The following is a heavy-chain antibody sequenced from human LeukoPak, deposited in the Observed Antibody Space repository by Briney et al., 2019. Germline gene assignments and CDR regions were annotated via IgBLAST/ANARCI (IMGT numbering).Heavy chain of an antibody. V-gene: IGHV3-23*01. CDR3: AKDFPHYYEVPHGMDV. J-gene: IGHJ6*02. D-gene: IGHD3-22*01. CDR2: ISGRVGST. CDR1: GFTFNSYA. Sequence: QPGGSLRLSCAASGFTFNSYAMRGPRQATGKGVEGVSDISGRVGSTYYAESVKGRFTISRDNTKNTLYLQMNGLRVEDTAIYYCAKDFPHYYEVPHGMDVWGQGTTVTV.